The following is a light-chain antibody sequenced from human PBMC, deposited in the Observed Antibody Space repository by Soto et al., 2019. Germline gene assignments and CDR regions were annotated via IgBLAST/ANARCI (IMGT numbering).Light chain of an antibody. V-gene: IGKV3-20*01. Sequence: IVMTQSPATLSVSPGERATLSCRASQSVSSNLAWYQQKPGQAPRPLIFGASSRSSGIPYRFSGSGSGTDFTLTVSRLEPEDFAVYYCQQYGTSPINFGQGTRLEIK. CDR2: GAS. CDR3: QQYGTSPIN. CDR1: QSVSSN. J-gene: IGKJ5*01.